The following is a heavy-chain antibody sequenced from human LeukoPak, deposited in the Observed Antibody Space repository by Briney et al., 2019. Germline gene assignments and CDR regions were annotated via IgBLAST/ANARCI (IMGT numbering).Heavy chain of an antibody. J-gene: IGHJ4*02. V-gene: IGHV4-61*10. CDR2: IYYSGST. D-gene: IGHD5-12*01. Sequence: PSETLSLTCTVSGGSISSGSYYWSWIRQPAGKGLEWIGYIYYSGSTNYNPSLKSRVTISVDTSKNQFSLKLSSVTAADTAVYYCARVQPSGYVAHWGQGTLVTVSS. CDR1: GGSISSGSYY. CDR3: ARVQPSGYVAH.